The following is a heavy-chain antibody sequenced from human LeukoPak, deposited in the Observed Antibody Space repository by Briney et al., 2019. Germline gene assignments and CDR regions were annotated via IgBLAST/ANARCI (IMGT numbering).Heavy chain of an antibody. D-gene: IGHD3-9*01. Sequence: ASVKVSCKASRYTFTSYGIRWVRQAPGQGLEWMGWISAYNGNTNYAQKLQGRVTMTTDTSTSTAYIELRSLRSDDTAVYYCARDLLTGYDILTGYPPLAYWGQGTLVTVSS. J-gene: IGHJ4*02. V-gene: IGHV1-18*04. CDR2: ISAYNGNT. CDR3: ARDLLTGYDILTGYPPLAY. CDR1: RYTFTSYG.